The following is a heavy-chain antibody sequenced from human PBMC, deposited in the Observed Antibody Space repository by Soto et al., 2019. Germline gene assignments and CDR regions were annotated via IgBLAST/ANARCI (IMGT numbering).Heavy chain of an antibody. V-gene: IGHV5-51*01. Sequence: GESLKISCKGSGYTFTNYWVGWVRQMPGKGPEWMGIIYPGDSDTKYNPSFQGQVTISADKSITTTYLQWSSLKASDTAIYYCAASIFYYGMDVWGQGTTVTVSS. CDR1: GYTFTNYW. J-gene: IGHJ6*02. CDR2: IYPGDSDT. CDR3: AASIFYYGMDV.